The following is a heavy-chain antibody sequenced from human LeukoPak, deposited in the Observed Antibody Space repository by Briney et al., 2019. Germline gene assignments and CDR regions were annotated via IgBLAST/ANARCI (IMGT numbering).Heavy chain of an antibody. Sequence: GGSLRLSCTASGFTFSSYAMSWVRQAPGKGLEWVSAISGSGGSTYYADSVKGRFTISRDNDKNSLYLQMNSLRAEDTAVYYCAELGITMIGGVWGKGTTVTISS. J-gene: IGHJ6*04. CDR2: ISGSGGST. V-gene: IGHV3-23*01. CDR3: AELGITMIGGV. D-gene: IGHD3-10*02. CDR1: GFTFSSYA.